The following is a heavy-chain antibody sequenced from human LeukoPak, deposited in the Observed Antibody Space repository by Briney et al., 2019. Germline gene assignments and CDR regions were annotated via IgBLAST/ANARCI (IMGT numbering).Heavy chain of an antibody. D-gene: IGHD5-24*01. Sequence: SETLSLTCAVSGGSISSSNWWSWVRQPPGKGLEWIGEIYHSGSTNYNPSLKSRVTISVDTSKNQFSLKLSSVTAADTAVYYCAREPRDGYRTKAAFDIWGQGTMVTVSS. CDR3: AREPRDGYRTKAAFDI. CDR1: GGSISSSNW. J-gene: IGHJ3*02. V-gene: IGHV4-4*02. CDR2: IYHSGST.